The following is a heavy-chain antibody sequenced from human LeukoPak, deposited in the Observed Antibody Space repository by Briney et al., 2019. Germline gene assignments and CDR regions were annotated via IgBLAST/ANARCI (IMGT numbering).Heavy chain of an antibody. D-gene: IGHD3-10*01. V-gene: IGHV1-8*01. CDR2: MNPNSGST. CDR3: ARVRGVRNNWFDP. CDR1: GYTFTSYD. Sequence: ASVKVSCKAPGYTFTSYDINWVRQATGQGLEWMGWMNPNSGSTGYAQKFQGRVTMTRNTSISTAYMELSSLRSEDTAVYYCARVRGVRNNWFDPWGQGTLVTVSS. J-gene: IGHJ5*02.